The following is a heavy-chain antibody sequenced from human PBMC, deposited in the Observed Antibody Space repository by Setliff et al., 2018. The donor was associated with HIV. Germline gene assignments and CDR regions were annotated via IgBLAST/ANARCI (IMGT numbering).Heavy chain of an antibody. D-gene: IGHD3-3*01. V-gene: IGHV1-69*05. CDR3: TRDVRYDFGSDY. CDR1: GGTFSNFA. Sequence: GASVKVSCKASGGTFSNFAVNWVRQAPGQGLEWRGGTIPMYGTANYAQVRDRVTMTRDTSISTAYMELSRLSSDDTALYYCTRDVRYDFGSDYWGQGTTVTVSS. J-gene: IGHJ4*02. CDR2: TIPMYGTA.